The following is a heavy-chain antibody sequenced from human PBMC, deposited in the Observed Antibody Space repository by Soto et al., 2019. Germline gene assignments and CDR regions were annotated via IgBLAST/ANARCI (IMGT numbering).Heavy chain of an antibody. J-gene: IGHJ4*02. Sequence: QVPLQESGPGLVKPSETLSLNCTVVGGSMSSSTYYWGWIRQPPGKGLEWIGGMDYSGRAYYNPSLKSRVXXXXXXXXXXXXXXXXXXXXXXTXVYYCARHKRITVVGVAPIRGIFDFWGQGDLVTVSS. V-gene: IGHV4-39*01. CDR2: MDYSGRA. D-gene: IGHD3-3*01. CDR1: GGSMSSSTYY. CDR3: ARHKRITVVGVAPIRGIFDF.